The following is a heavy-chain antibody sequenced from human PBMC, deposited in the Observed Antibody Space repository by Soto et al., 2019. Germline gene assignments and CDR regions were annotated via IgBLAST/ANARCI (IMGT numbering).Heavy chain of an antibody. CDR3: ARHADKYYYDSSGQPD. CDR2: IDPSDSYT. D-gene: IGHD3-22*01. Sequence: GDSLKIPCKGSGYSFTSYWISWVRQVPGKGLEWMGRIDPSDSYTNYSPSFQGHVTISADKSISTAYLQWSSLKASDTAMYYCARHADKYYYDSSGQPDWGQGTLVTVSS. J-gene: IGHJ4*02. V-gene: IGHV5-10-1*01. CDR1: GYSFTSYW.